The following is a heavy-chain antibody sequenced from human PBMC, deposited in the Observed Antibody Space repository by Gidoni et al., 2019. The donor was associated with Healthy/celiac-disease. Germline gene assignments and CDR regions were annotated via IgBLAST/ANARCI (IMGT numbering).Heavy chain of an antibody. CDR2: INHSGST. V-gene: IGHV4-34*01. Sequence: QVQLQQWGAGLLKPSETLSLTSAVYGGSFSGYYWSWIRQPPGKGLEWIGEINHSGSTNSNPSLKSRVTISVDTSKNQFSLKLSSVTAADTAVYYCARGRYDYVWGSYRQGFDYWGQGTLVTVSS. J-gene: IGHJ4*02. D-gene: IGHD3-16*02. CDR3: ARGRYDYVWGSYRQGFDY. CDR1: GGSFSGYY.